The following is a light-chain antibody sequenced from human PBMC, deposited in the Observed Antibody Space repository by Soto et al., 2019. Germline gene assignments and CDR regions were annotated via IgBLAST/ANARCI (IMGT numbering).Light chain of an antibody. CDR1: QSVSSSY. V-gene: IGKV3-20*01. CDR3: QQYGSSPPPIT. J-gene: IGKJ5*01. Sequence: EIVLTQSPGTLSLSPGERATLSCRASQSVSSSYLAWYQQKPGQAPRLLIYGASSMATGIPDRFSGSGSGTDFTLTISRLEPEDFAVDYCQQYGSSPPPITFGQGTRLEIK. CDR2: GAS.